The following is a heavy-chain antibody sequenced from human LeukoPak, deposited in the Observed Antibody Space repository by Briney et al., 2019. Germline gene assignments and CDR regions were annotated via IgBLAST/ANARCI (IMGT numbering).Heavy chain of an antibody. V-gene: IGHV4-39*01. D-gene: IGHD6-13*01. CDR3: ARRPIAAGNNWFDP. J-gene: IGHJ5*02. CDR1: GGSISSAAYY. Sequence: PSETLSLTCTVSGGSISSAAYYWGWVRPPPGKGLDWIGSIYYTGTTYYSPSLQTRATLSFDTSKNQFSLKLTSVTAADTAVYFCARRPIAAGNNWFDPWGQGTLVTVSS. CDR2: IYYTGTT.